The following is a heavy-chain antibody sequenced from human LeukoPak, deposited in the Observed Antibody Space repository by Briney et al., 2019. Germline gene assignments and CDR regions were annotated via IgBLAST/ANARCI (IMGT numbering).Heavy chain of an antibody. Sequence: GASLLISCKCSGYNFTNYWIGWVRPPPGKGLGWVGIVYPGDSDSNYTPSFQGQVTISADKSISTAYLHWSSLKASDSAMYYCTGRGGGVSYDYWGQGTLVTVSS. V-gene: IGHV5-51*01. CDR1: GYNFTNYW. CDR2: VYPGDSDS. CDR3: TGRGGGVSYDY. J-gene: IGHJ4*02. D-gene: IGHD2-21*01.